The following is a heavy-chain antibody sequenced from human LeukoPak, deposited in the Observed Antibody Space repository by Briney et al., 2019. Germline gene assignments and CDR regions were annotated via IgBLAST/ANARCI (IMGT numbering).Heavy chain of an antibody. CDR3: ARDLSNWNYEGIDY. CDR2: IYHSGST. V-gene: IGHV4-39*07. J-gene: IGHJ4*02. CDR1: GGSISSGSYY. D-gene: IGHD1-7*01. Sequence: ASETLSLTCTVSGGSISSGSYYWGWIRQPPGKGLNGFGSIYHSGSTYYNPSLKSRVTISVDTSKNQFSLKLSSVTAADTAVYYCARDLSNWNYEGIDYWGQGTLVTVSS.